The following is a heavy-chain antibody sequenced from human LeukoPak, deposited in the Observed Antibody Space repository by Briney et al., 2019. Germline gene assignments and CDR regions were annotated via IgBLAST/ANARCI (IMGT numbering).Heavy chain of an antibody. CDR3: ARLYYYYDSSGYPTSTYFDY. V-gene: IGHV5-51*01. J-gene: IGHJ4*02. CDR1: GSSFTSYW. Sequence: GESLKISCKGSGSSFTSYWIGWVRQMPGKGLEWMGIIYPGDSDTRYSPSFQGQVTTSADKSISTAYLQWSSLKASDTAMYYCARLYYYYDSSGYPTSTYFDYWGQGTLVTVSS. CDR2: IYPGDSDT. D-gene: IGHD3-22*01.